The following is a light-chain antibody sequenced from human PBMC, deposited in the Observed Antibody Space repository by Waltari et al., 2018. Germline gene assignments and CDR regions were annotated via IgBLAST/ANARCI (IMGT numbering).Light chain of an antibody. CDR3: QQYNKWPLT. CDR2: GAS. Sequence: EIVMTQSPATLSVSPGERATLSCRASQSVSSNLVWYQQKPGQAPRLLIYGASTRATGIPARFSGSGSGTEFTLSISSLQSEDFAVYYCQQYNKWPLTFGGGTKVEIK. J-gene: IGKJ4*01. V-gene: IGKV3-15*01. CDR1: QSVSSN.